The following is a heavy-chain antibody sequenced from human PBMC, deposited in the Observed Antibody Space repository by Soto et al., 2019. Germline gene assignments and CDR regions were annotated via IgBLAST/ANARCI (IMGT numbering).Heavy chain of an antibody. Sequence: PVGSLRLSCAASGFTFSDYYMSWIRQAPGKGLEWVSYISSSSSYTNYADSVKGRFTISRDNAKNSLYLQMNSLRAEDTAVYYCARDSDSSGWFDYWGQGTLVTVSS. D-gene: IGHD6-19*01. J-gene: IGHJ4*02. CDR2: ISSSSSYT. V-gene: IGHV3-11*06. CDR1: GFTFSDYY. CDR3: ARDSDSSGWFDY.